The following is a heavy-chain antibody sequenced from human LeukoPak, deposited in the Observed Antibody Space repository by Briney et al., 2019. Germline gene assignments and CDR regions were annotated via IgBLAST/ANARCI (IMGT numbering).Heavy chain of an antibody. Sequence: SETLSLTCTVSGGSISSSSYYWGWIRQPPGKGLEWIGSIYYSGSTYYNPSLKSRVTISVDTSKNQFSLKLSSVTAADTAVYYCARKRGDIAVAGIDYWGQGTLVTVSS. D-gene: IGHD6-19*01. CDR3: ARKRGDIAVAGIDY. J-gene: IGHJ4*02. CDR1: GGSISSSSYY. V-gene: IGHV4-39*01. CDR2: IYYSGST.